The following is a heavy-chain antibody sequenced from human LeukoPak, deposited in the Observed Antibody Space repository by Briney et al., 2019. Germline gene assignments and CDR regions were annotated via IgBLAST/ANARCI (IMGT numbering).Heavy chain of an antibody. CDR1: GYTFTDYY. D-gene: IGHD2-2*01. J-gene: IGHJ5*02. V-gene: IGHV1-2*02. CDR2: INANNGDT. CDR3: ARVSPVYQLFFWFDP. Sequence: ASVKVSCKASGYTFTDYYVHWVRQAPGQGLEWMGWINANNGDTNYAQKFQGRVTMTRDTSISTAYMDLTRLRSDDTAVYYCARVSPVYQLFFWFDPWGQGTLVTVSS.